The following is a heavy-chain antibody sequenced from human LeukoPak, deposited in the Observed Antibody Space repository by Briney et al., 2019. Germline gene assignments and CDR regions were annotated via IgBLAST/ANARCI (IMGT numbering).Heavy chain of an antibody. V-gene: IGHV3-48*03. CDR2: ISSSGSTI. D-gene: IGHD1-14*01. CDR1: GFTFSSYE. J-gene: IGHJ4*02. Sequence: GGSLRLSCAASGFTFSSYEMNWVRQAPGKGLEWVSYISSSGSTIYYADSVKGRFTISRDNSKNTLYLQMNSLRAEDTAVYYCAKGTFYAIPFDYWGQGTLVTVSS. CDR3: AKGTFYAIPFDY.